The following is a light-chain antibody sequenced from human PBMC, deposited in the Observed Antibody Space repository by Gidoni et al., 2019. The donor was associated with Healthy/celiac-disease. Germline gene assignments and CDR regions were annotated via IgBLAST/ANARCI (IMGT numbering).Light chain of an antibody. V-gene: IGLV3-9*01. CDR2: RDS. CDR3: QVWDSSTLV. Sequence: SYELTQPLSVSVALGQTARITCGGNNIGSKNVHWYQQKPGQAPVLVIYRDSTRPSGIPERFSGSNSGNTATLTISRAQAGDEADYYCQVWDSSTLVFGGGTKLTVL. CDR1: NIGSKN. J-gene: IGLJ2*01.